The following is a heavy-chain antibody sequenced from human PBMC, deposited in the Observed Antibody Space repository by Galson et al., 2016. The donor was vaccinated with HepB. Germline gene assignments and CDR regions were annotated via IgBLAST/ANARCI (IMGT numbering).Heavy chain of an antibody. J-gene: IGHJ3*02. V-gene: IGHV3-7*01. D-gene: IGHD3-10*01. Sequence: SLRLSCAVSGFIFSNFWMTWVRQAPGKGLEWVANIKQDGSEKYSVDSVKGRITVSRDNAKHSVFLQMNSLGVEDTAVYFCARAILPPFLRSFNAAYAFDIWGQGTIVTVSP. CDR3: ARAILPPFLRSFNAAYAFDI. CDR2: IKQDGSEK. CDR1: GFIFSNFW.